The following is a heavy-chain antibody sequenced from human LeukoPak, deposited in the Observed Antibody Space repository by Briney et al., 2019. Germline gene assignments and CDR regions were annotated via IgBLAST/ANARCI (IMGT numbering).Heavy chain of an antibody. CDR1: GFTFSSYA. V-gene: IGHV3-23*01. CDR2: ISGSGGST. J-gene: IGHJ6*02. D-gene: IGHD6-13*01. CDR3: ARGGILYGMDV. Sequence: GGSLRLSCEASGFTFSSYAMSWVRQAPGKGLEWVSAISGSGGSTYYADSVKGRFTISRDNSKDTLYLQMNSLRAEDTAAYYCARGGILYGMDVWGQGTTVTVSS.